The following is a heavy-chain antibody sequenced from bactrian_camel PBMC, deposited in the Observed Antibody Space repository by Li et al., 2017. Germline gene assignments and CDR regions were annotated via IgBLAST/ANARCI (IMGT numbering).Heavy chain of an antibody. CDR2: INSVGGTT. Sequence: VQLVESGGELVQTGGSLRLSCSASGFTFSSYYMSWVRQAPGKGLEWVSGINSVGGTTYYADSVKGRFTVSQDSARNTLLLKMNSLKPSDTAMYVCAERPNADYVSGWCHYSSTDFDYWGQGTQVTVS. CDR3: AERPNADYVSGWCHYSSTDFDY. V-gene: IGHV3S40*01. D-gene: IGHD4*01. CDR1: GFTFSSYY. J-gene: IGHJ6*01.